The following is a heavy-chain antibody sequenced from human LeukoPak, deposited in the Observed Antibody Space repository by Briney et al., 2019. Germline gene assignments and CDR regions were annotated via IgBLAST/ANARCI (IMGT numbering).Heavy chain of an antibody. CDR1: GGSMTNYY. Sequence: SETLSLTCTVSGGSMTNYYWSWIRQPPGKGLEWIGYIYYSGSTNYNPPLKSRVTISVDTSKNQFSLKLSSVTAADTAVYYCARGHIPYCSGGSCYEPYYFDYWGQGTLVTVSS. CDR2: IYYSGST. J-gene: IGHJ4*02. D-gene: IGHD2-15*01. CDR3: ARGHIPYCSGGSCYEPYYFDY. V-gene: IGHV4-59*01.